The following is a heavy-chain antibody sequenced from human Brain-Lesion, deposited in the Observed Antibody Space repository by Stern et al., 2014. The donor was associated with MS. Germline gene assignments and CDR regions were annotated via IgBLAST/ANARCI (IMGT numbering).Heavy chain of an antibody. Sequence: VQLLESGPGLVKPSETLSLTCTVAGGSVSSTSYAWAWIRQPPGKGLEWIGTIYYSGNTYYSPSLKSRITISLDTSKNTFSLQLRSVTAADTAVYYCAGEEDIRYCSGGSCTGNWFDPWGQGTLVTVSS. CDR1: GGSVSSTSYA. J-gene: IGHJ5*02. CDR3: AGEEDIRYCSGGSCTGNWFDP. D-gene: IGHD2-15*01. CDR2: IYYSGNT. V-gene: IGHV4-39*01.